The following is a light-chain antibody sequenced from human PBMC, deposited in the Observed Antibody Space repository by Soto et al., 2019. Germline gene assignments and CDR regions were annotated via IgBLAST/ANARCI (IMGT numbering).Light chain of an antibody. CDR3: HQYNSYPWM. Sequence: DIQMTQSPSTLSASVGDRVTITCRASQSISSWVAWYQQKPGKAPNLLIYQASTLGSGVPSRFSCSGSGTEFTLTLSSLQPDDFASYYCHQYNSYPWMFGQGTKVESK. CDR2: QAS. V-gene: IGKV1-5*03. CDR1: QSISSW. J-gene: IGKJ1*01.